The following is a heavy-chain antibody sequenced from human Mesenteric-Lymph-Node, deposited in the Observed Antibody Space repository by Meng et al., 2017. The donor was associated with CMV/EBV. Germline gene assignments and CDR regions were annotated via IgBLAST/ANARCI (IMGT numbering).Heavy chain of an antibody. D-gene: IGHD3-22*01. Sequence: QVQLQGSGPGLVKPSETLSLSCIVSGDSISNSTYYWTWIRQPPGKGLEWIGSVHHSGTTYYNPSLKGRLTISVDTSANLFSLGLTTVTAADTATYYCARRGNYDSDYSEYWGQGTLVTVSS. CDR1: GDSISNSTYY. V-gene: IGHV4-39*01. CDR3: ARRGNYDSDYSEY. J-gene: IGHJ4*02. CDR2: VHHSGTT.